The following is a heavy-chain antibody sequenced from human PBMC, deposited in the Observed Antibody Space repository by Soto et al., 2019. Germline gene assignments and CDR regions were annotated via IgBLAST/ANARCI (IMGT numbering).Heavy chain of an antibody. CDR3: ARHRIMITFGGVIGETAFDI. V-gene: IGHV4-61*01. CDR2: INHSGST. D-gene: IGHD3-16*02. CDR1: GGSVSSGSYY. Sequence: SETLSLTCTVSGGSVSSGSYYWSWIRQPPGKGLEWIGEINHSGSTNYNPSLKSRVTISVDTSENQFSLKLSSVTAADTAVYYCARHRIMITFGGVIGETAFDIWGQGTMVTVSS. J-gene: IGHJ3*02.